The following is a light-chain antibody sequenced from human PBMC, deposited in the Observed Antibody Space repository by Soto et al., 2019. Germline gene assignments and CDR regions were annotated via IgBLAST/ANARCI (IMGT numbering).Light chain of an antibody. CDR3: QHYNSYPLT. J-gene: IGKJ5*01. V-gene: IGKV1-5*03. CDR2: KAS. Sequence: DIQMTQSPSTLSASVGDRVTITCRASQSISSLLAWYQQKPGRAPTLLIYKASTLESGVPSRFSGSGSGTEFSLSISSLQPDDSATYYCQHYNSYPLTFGQGTQLDIK. CDR1: QSISSL.